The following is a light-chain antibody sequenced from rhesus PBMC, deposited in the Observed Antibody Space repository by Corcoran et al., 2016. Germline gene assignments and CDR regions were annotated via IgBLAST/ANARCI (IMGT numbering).Light chain of an antibody. V-gene: IGKV1S14*01. CDR2: YAS. CDR3: QQHNSYPPT. CDR1: QGISNY. J-gene: IGKJ1*01. Sequence: DIQMTQSPSSLSASVGDTVTIPCRESQGISNYFAWYQQHQGNSPKPLIYYASNLEIGFPSRFSGSGTGTDFTLTISSLQPENFATYYCQQHNSYPPTFGQGPKVEI.